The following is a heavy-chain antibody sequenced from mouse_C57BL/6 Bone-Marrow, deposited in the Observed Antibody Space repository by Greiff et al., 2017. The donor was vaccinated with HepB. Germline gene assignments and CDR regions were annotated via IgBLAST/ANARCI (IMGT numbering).Heavy chain of an antibody. CDR2: IDPEDGDT. Sequence: EVKLMESGAELVRPGASVKLSCTASGFNIKDYYMHWVKQRPEQGLEWIGRIDPEDGDTEYAPKFQGKATMTADTSSNTAYLQLSSLTSEDTAVYYCTTDYYGSSYGYFDVWGTGTTVTVSS. V-gene: IGHV14-1*01. CDR3: TTDYYGSSYGYFDV. J-gene: IGHJ1*03. CDR1: GFNIKDYY. D-gene: IGHD1-1*01.